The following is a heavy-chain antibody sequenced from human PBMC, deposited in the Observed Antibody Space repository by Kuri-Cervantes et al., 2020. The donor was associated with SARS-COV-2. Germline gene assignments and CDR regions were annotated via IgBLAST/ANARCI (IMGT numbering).Heavy chain of an antibody. CDR2: INHSGST. V-gene: IGHV4-34*01. J-gene: IGHJ1*01. Sequence: GSLRLSCAVYGGSFSGYYWSWIRQPPGKGLEWIGEINHSGSTNYNPSLKSRVTISVDTSKNQFSLKLSSVTAADTAVYYCARRGPTTVTTFASLAEVGFQHWGQGTLVTVSS. D-gene: IGHD4-17*01. CDR3: ARRGPTTVTTFASLAEVGFQH. CDR1: GGSFSGYY.